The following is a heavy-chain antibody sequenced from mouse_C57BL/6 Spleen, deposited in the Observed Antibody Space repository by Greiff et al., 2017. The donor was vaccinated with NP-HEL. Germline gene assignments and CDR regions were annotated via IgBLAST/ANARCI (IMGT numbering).Heavy chain of an antibody. CDR3: ARWYDGYYENY. J-gene: IGHJ2*01. CDR1: GYAFSSSW. CDR2: IYPGDGDT. V-gene: IGHV1-82*01. D-gene: IGHD2-3*01. Sequence: VQLQQSGPELVKPGASVKISCKASGYAFSSSWMNWVKQRPGKGLEWIGRIYPGDGDTNYNGKFKGKATLTADKSSSTAYMQLSSLTSEDSAVYFCARWYDGYYENYWGQGTTLTVSS.